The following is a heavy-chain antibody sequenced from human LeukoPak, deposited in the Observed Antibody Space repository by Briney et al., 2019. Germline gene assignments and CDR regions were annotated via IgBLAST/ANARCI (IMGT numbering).Heavy chain of an antibody. Sequence: GGSLRLSCAASGLTFSSYAMSWVRQAPGKGLEWVSAISGSGGSTYYADPVKGRFTISRDNSKNTLYLQMNSLRAEDTAVYYCAKDKISNIVVVPAAIFIGYWGQGTLVTVSS. D-gene: IGHD2-2*01. V-gene: IGHV3-23*01. J-gene: IGHJ4*02. CDR3: AKDKISNIVVVPAAIFIGY. CDR1: GLTFSSYA. CDR2: ISGSGGST.